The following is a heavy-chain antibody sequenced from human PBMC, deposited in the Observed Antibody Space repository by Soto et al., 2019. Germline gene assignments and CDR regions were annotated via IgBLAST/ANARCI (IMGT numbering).Heavy chain of an antibody. J-gene: IGHJ2*01. CDR2: FTPALGTA. CDR3: AREGGDGYGWEGYWLLDL. Sequence: QAQLVQSGAEMKQPGSSVKVSCKASGGTYSSYPINWVRQAPGHGLEWLGSFTPALGTANYPKKFQDRLTITADTSASTTYLELRSRRSEDTGLYYCAREGGDGYGWEGYWLLDLWGRGTLVTVSS. CDR1: GGTYSSYP. V-gene: IGHV1-69*06. D-gene: IGHD5-12*01.